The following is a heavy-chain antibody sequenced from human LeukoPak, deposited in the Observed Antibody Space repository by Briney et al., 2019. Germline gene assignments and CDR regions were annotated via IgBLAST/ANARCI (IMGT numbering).Heavy chain of an antibody. V-gene: IGHV3-33*06. CDR3: AKDLVKAAADTDY. D-gene: IGHD6-13*01. Sequence: PGGSLRLSCAASGFTFSSYGVHWVRQAPGKGLEWVAVIWYDGSNKYYADSVKGRFTISRDNSKNTLYLQMNSLGAEDTAVYYCAKDLVKAAADTDYWGQGTLVTVSS. CDR1: GFTFSSYG. CDR2: IWYDGSNK. J-gene: IGHJ4*02.